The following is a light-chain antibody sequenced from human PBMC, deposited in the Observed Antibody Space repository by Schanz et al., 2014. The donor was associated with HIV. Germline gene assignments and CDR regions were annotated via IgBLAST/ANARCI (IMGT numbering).Light chain of an antibody. CDR3: HQYVTAPNT. CDR1: ESIATVY. Sequence: ETVLTQTPGTLSLSPGERATLSCRASESIATVYLGWYQQKHGQAPRLPDRFSGSGSGTDFTLTISRVEPEDFAVYYCHQYVTAPNTFGQGTRLEI. J-gene: IGKJ2*01. V-gene: IGKV3-20*01.